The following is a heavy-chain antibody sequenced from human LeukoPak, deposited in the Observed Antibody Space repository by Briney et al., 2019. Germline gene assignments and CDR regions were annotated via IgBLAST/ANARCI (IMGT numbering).Heavy chain of an antibody. Sequence: PSETLSLTCAVYGGSFSGYYWSWIRQPPGKGLEWIGYIYYSGSTNYNPSLKSRVTISVDTSKNQFSLKLSSVTAADTAVYYCARYSSSWYYFDYWGLGTLVTVSS. D-gene: IGHD6-13*01. CDR2: IYYSGST. V-gene: IGHV4-59*01. CDR1: GGSFSGYY. CDR3: ARYSSSWYYFDY. J-gene: IGHJ4*02.